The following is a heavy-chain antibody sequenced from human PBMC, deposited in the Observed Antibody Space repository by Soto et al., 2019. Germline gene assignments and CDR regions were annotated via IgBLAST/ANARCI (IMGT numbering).Heavy chain of an antibody. J-gene: IGHJ6*02. V-gene: IGHV1-8*01. Sequence: ASVKFSCKASGYTFTSYDINWVRQSTGQGLEWMGWMNPNSGNTGYAQKFQGRVTMTRNTSISTAYMELSSLRPEDTAVYYCARERNYDFWSGYFANYYYYGMDVWGQGTTVTVSS. CDR2: MNPNSGNT. D-gene: IGHD3-3*01. CDR3: ARERNYDFWSGYFANYYYYGMDV. CDR1: GYTFTSYD.